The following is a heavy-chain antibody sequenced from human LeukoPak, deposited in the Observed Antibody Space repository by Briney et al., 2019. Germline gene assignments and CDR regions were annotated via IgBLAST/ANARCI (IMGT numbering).Heavy chain of an antibody. V-gene: IGHV3-30-3*01. CDR2: ISYDGSNK. D-gene: IGHD6-13*01. CDR3: ARDPQQLGVFDY. CDR1: GFTFSSYA. Sequence: PGGSLRLSCAASGFTFSSYAMHWVRQAPGKGLEWVAVISYDGSNKYYADSVKGRFTISRDNSKNTLYLQMNSLRAEDTAVYYCARDPQQLGVFDYWGQGTLVTVSS. J-gene: IGHJ4*02.